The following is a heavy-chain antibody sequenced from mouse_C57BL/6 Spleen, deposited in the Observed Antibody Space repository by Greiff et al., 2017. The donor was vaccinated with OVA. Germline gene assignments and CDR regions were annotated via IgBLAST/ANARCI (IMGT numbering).Heavy chain of an antibody. CDR1: GYTFTSYW. Sequence: QVQLQQPGAELVKPGDSVKMSCKASGYTFTSYWITWVKQRPGQGLEWIGDIYPGSGSTNYNEKFKSKATLTVDTSSSTAYMQLSSLTSEDSAVYYCSRTTTVVDGYFDVWGTGTTVTVSS. D-gene: IGHD1-1*01. V-gene: IGHV1-55*01. CDR3: SRTTTVVDGYFDV. J-gene: IGHJ1*03. CDR2: IYPGSGST.